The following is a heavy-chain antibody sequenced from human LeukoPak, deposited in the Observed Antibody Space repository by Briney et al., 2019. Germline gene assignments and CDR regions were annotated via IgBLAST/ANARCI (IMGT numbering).Heavy chain of an antibody. CDR1: GFTFSSYN. CDR2: ISSRSNTV. CDR3: ARDRGWATVTFDAFDI. D-gene: IGHD4-17*01. V-gene: IGHV3-48*02. Sequence: GGSLRLSCAASGFTFSSYNMNWVRRAPGKGLERVLFISSRSNTVYYADSVKGRFTISRDNAKNSLYLQMNSLRDEDTAVYYCARDRGWATVTFDAFDIWGQGTMVSVSS. J-gene: IGHJ3*02.